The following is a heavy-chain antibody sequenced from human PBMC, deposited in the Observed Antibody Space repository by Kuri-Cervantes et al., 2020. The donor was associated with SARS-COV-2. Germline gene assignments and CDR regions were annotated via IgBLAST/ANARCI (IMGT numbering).Heavy chain of an antibody. D-gene: IGHD6-19*01. Sequence: GSLRLSCTVSGGSISSSSYYWGWIRQPPGKGLEWIGSIYYSGSTYYNPSLKSRVTISVDTSKNQFSLKLSSVTAADTAVDYCARLSAVAGTFDYWGQGTLVTVSS. J-gene: IGHJ4*02. CDR1: GGSISSSSYY. V-gene: IGHV4-39*01. CDR3: ARLSAVAGTFDY. CDR2: IYYSGST.